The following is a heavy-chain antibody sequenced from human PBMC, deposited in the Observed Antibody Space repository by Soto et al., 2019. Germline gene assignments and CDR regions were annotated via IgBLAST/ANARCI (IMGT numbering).Heavy chain of an antibody. D-gene: IGHD3-3*01. CDR1: GYTLTSYG. V-gene: IGHV1-18*01. Sequence: GASVKVSCKASGYTLTSYGISWVRQAPVQGLEWMGWISAYNGNTNYAQKLQGRVTMTTDTSTSTAYMELRSLRSDDTAVYYCARGPWSVVRFLEWFPGNGMDVWGQGTTVTLSS. CDR2: ISAYNGNT. CDR3: ARGPWSVVRFLEWFPGNGMDV. J-gene: IGHJ6*02.